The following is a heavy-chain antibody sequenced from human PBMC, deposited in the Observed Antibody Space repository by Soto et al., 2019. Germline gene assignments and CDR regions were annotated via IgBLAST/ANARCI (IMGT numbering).Heavy chain of an antibody. CDR3: ARDSDFWRTDYFDY. CDR1: GFTFNSLS. J-gene: IGHJ4*02. Sequence: GGSLRLSCTGSGFTFNSLSLHWVRQGPDKGLEWVANIKQDGSEKYYVDSVKGRFTISRDNAKNSLYLQMNSLRAEDTAVYYCARDSDFWRTDYFDYWGQGTLVTVS. D-gene: IGHD3-3*01. CDR2: IKQDGSEK. V-gene: IGHV3-7*01.